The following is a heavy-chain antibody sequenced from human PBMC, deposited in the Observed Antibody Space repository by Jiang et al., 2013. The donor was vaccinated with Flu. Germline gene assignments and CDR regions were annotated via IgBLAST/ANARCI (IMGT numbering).Heavy chain of an antibody. CDR1: FSGYY. V-gene: IGHV4-34*01. CDR3: ARGHYYDSSGYSH. Sequence: FSGYYWSWIRQPPGKGLEWIGEINHSGSTNYNPSLKSRVTISVDTSKNQFSLKLSSVTAADTAVYYCARGHYYDSSGYSHWGQGTLVTVSS. J-gene: IGHJ4*02. CDR2: INHSGST. D-gene: IGHD3-22*01.